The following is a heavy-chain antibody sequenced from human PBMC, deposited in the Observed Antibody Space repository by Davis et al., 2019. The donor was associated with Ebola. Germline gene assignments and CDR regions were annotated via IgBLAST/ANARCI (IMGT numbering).Heavy chain of an antibody. V-gene: IGHV3-9*01. D-gene: IGHD5-18*01. J-gene: IGHJ4*02. Sequence: PGGSLRLSCAASGFTFDDYAMHWVRQAPGKGLEWVSGISWNSGSIGYADSVKGRFTISRDNAKNSLYLQMNSLRAEDTALYYCAKDSGDTAMVPTDYWGQGTLVTVSS. CDR1: GFTFDDYA. CDR3: AKDSGDTAMVPTDY. CDR2: ISWNSGSI.